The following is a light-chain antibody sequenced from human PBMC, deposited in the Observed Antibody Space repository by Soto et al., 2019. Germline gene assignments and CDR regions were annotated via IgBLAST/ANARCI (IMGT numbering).Light chain of an antibody. CDR1: QSFSSY. J-gene: IGKJ3*01. V-gene: IGKV3-11*01. CDR3: QQRSNWPPV. Sequence: EIVLTQSPATLSLSPGERATLSCRASQSFSSYLSWYQQKPGQAPRLLIYDASNRATGIPARFSGSGSGTDFTLTISSLEHEDVAVYYCQQRSNWPPVFGPGTKVDIK. CDR2: DAS.